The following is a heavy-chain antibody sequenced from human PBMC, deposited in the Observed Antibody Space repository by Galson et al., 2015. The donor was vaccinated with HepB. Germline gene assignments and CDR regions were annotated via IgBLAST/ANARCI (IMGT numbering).Heavy chain of an antibody. Sequence: TVSGGSISSGGYYWSWIRQHPGKGLEWIGYIYYSGSTYYNPSLKSRVTISVDTSKNQFSLKLTSVTAADTAVYYCTRTPDITPRPFDSWGQGTLVTVSS. V-gene: IGHV4-31*02. CDR1: GGSISSGGYY. J-gene: IGHJ4*02. D-gene: IGHD6-6*01. CDR3: TRTPDITPRPFDS. CDR2: IYYSGST.